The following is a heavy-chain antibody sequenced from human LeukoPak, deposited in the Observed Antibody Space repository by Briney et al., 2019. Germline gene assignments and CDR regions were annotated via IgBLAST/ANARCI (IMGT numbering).Heavy chain of an antibody. CDR2: ISAYNGNT. D-gene: IGHD6-19*01. CDR3: ARDPVSSGWYSYYYYYGMDV. J-gene: IGHJ6*02. CDR1: GYTFTSYG. V-gene: IGHV1-18*01. Sequence: GASVKVSCKASGYTFTSYGISWVRQAPGQGLEWMGWISAYNGNTNYAQKLQGRVTMTTDTSTSTAYMELRSLRSDDTAVYYCARDPVSSGWYSYYYYYGMDVWGQGTTVTVSS.